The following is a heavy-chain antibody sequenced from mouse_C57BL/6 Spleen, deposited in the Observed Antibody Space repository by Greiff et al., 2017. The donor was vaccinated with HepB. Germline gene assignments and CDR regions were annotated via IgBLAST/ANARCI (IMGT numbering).Heavy chain of an antibody. CDR1: GFTFSSYG. D-gene: IGHD1-1*01. Sequence: EVKVVESGGDLVKPGGSLKLSCAASGFTFSSYGMSWVRQTPDKRLEWVATISSGGSYTYYPDSVKGRFTISRDNAKNTLYLQMSSLKSEDTAMYYCARQRELLRRYYFDYWGQGTTLTVSS. CDR2: ISSGGSYT. J-gene: IGHJ2*01. CDR3: ARQRELLRRYYFDY. V-gene: IGHV5-6*01.